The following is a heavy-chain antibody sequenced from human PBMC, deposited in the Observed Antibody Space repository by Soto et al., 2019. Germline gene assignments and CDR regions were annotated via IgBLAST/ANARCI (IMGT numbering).Heavy chain of an antibody. V-gene: IGHV1-2*02. CDR2: INPNSGGT. Sequence: ASVKVSCKASGYTFTGYYMHWVRQAPGQGLEWMGWINPNSGGTNYAQKFQGRVTMTRDTSISTAYMELSRLRSDDTAVYYCARVSIAAAGRVYYSGMDVWGQGTTVTVSS. D-gene: IGHD6-13*01. CDR3: ARVSIAAAGRVYYSGMDV. CDR1: GYTFTGYY. J-gene: IGHJ6*02.